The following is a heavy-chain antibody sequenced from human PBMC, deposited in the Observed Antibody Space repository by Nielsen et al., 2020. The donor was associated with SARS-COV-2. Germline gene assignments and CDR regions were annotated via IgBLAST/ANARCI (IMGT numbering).Heavy chain of an antibody. D-gene: IGHD6-25*01. CDR3: SRVRAGAFDL. CDR1: GFTFRSYE. Sequence: GGSLRLSCEASGFTFRSYEMNWVRQAPGKGLEWVGFIRGQVFGGAKEYAASVKDRFVITRDESKSIMYLQMNSLKTEDTAVYFCSRVRAGAFDLWGQGTMVTVSS. J-gene: IGHJ3*01. V-gene: IGHV3-49*04. CDR2: IRGQVFGGAK.